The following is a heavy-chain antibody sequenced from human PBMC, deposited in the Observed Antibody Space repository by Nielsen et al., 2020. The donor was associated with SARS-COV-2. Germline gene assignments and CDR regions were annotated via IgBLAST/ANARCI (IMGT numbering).Heavy chain of an antibody. CDR2: ISSSGSTI. V-gene: IGHV3-48*03. Sequence: WIRQPPGKGLEWVSYISSSGSTIYYADSVKGLFTISRDNAKNSLYLQMNSLRAENTAVYYCARGQGLEWLRYYYYGMDVWGQGTTVTVSS. D-gene: IGHD3-3*01. CDR3: ARGQGLEWLRYYYYGMDV. J-gene: IGHJ6*02.